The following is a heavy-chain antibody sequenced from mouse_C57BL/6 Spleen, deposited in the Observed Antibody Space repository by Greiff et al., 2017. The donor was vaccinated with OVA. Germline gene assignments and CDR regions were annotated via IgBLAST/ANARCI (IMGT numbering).Heavy chain of an antibody. CDR3: ALITTVVTYYAMDY. CDR1: GYSITSGYY. V-gene: IGHV3-6*01. D-gene: IGHD1-1*01. Sequence: ESGPGLVKPSQSLSLTCSVTGYSITSGYYWNWIRQFPGNKLEWMGYISYDGSNNYNPSLKNRISITRDTSKNQFFLKLNSVTTEDTATYYCALITTVVTYYAMDYWGQGTSVTVSS. CDR2: ISYDGSN. J-gene: IGHJ4*01.